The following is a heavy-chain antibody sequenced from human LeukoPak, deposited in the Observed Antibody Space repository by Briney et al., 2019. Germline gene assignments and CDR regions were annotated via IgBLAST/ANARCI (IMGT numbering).Heavy chain of an antibody. CDR3: ARRYYDSSGYAFDY. J-gene: IGHJ4*02. D-gene: IGHD3-22*01. CDR2: IYYSGST. V-gene: IGHV4-39*01. CDR1: GGSISSSSYY. Sequence: PSETLSLTCTVSGGSISSSSYYWGWIRQPPGKGPEWIGSIYYSGSTYYNPSLKSRVTISVDTSKNQFSLKLSSVTAADTAVYYCARRYYDSSGYAFDYWGQGTLVTVSS.